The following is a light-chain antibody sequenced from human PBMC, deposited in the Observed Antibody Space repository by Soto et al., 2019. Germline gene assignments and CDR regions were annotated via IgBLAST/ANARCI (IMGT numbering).Light chain of an antibody. Sequence: EVLFPTSPATLSVSPLDRETLSCRASRSDTSYLAWYQQKPGQAPRLLIYDASNRATGIPARFSGSGSGTDFTLTISSLEPEDFAIYYCQQRSNWLFGPGTKGDI. CDR2: DAS. CDR1: RSDTSY. J-gene: IGKJ3*01. V-gene: IGKV3-11*01. CDR3: QQRSNWL.